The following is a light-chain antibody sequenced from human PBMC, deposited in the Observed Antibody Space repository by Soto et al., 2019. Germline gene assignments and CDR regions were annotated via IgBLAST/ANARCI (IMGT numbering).Light chain of an antibody. CDR3: SSYAGRNNSPNVV. Sequence: QPVLTQPPSASGSPGQSVTISCTGSSSDVGGYNYVSWYQQHPGKAPKLMIYEVSKRPSGVPDRFSGSKSGNTASLTVSGIQAEDEADYYCSSYAGRNNSPNVVFGGGTKLTVL. J-gene: IGLJ2*01. V-gene: IGLV2-8*01. CDR2: EVS. CDR1: SSDVGGYNY.